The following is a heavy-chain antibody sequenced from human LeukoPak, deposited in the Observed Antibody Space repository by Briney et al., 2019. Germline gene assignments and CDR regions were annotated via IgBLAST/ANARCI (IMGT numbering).Heavy chain of an antibody. V-gene: IGHV3-23*01. J-gene: IGHJ4*02. CDR3: AKVPIAAAGTRGFFDY. D-gene: IGHD6-13*01. Sequence: HPGGSLRLSCAASGFTFSSYAMSWVRQAPGKGLEWVSAISGGGGSTYYADSVKGRFTTSRDNSKNTLYLQMNSLRAEDTAVYYCAKVPIAAAGTRGFFDYWGQGTLVTVSS. CDR1: GFTFSSYA. CDR2: ISGGGGST.